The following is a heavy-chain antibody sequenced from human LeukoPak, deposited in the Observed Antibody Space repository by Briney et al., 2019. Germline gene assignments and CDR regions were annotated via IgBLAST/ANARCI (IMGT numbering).Heavy chain of an antibody. CDR3: ASQVSGWLREEVDY. CDR1: GFTFSSYW. J-gene: IGHJ4*02. CDR2: INTDGSST. D-gene: IGHD6-19*01. Sequence: GGSLRLSCAASGFTFSSYWMHWVRQAPGKGLVWVSRINTDGSSTSYADSVKGRFTISRDNAKNTLYLQMNSLRAEDTAVYYCASQVSGWLREEVDYWGQGTLVTVSS. V-gene: IGHV3-74*01.